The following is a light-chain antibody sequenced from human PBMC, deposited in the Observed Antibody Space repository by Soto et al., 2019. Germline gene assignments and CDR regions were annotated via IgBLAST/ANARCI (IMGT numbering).Light chain of an antibody. CDR3: QQYNSYWT. CDR2: EAS. CDR1: QSINWY. Sequence: DIQMTQAPSTASASVGDRVTITCRASQSINWYLAWYQQKPGKAPKFLISEASTLERGVPSRFSGSGSGTEFTLTISSLQPDDFATYYCQQYNSYWTFGPGTKVDIK. V-gene: IGKV1-5*03. J-gene: IGKJ1*01.